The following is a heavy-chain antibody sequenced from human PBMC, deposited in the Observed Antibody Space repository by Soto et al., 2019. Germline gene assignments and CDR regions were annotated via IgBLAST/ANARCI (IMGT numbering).Heavy chain of an antibody. D-gene: IGHD6-13*01. CDR3: ARAASAAGSRYFDY. J-gene: IGHJ4*02. V-gene: IGHV3-11*06. CDR1: GFTFSDYY. Sequence: QVHLVESGGGLVKPGGSLRLSCAASGFTFSDYYVTWIRQAPGKGLEWLSYISSTGRHTDYANSVKGRFTISRDNANNSLFLQMNSLRVDDTAVYFCARAASAAGSRYFDYWGQGALVTVSS. CDR2: ISSTGRHT.